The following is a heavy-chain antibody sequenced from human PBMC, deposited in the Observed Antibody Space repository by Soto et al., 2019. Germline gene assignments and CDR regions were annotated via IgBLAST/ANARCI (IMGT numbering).Heavy chain of an antibody. V-gene: IGHV4-39*01. CDR3: ARRKADSSGYFHYFDS. D-gene: IGHD3-22*01. Sequence: PSETLSLTCTVSVGSISTSRHYWAWVRQPPGKGLEWIASIYYSGTTDYNPSLESRVTISVDTSKNQFSLKLSSVTAADTAVYFCARRKADSSGYFHYFDSWGQGTMVTVYS. CDR1: VGSISTSRHY. J-gene: IGHJ4*02. CDR2: IYYSGTT.